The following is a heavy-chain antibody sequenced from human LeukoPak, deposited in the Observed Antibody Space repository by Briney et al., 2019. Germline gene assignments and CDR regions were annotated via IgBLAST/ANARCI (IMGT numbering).Heavy chain of an antibody. CDR3: ATYRQVMLPFES. CDR1: GFTFSSFA. CDR2: IFPTSREI. D-gene: IGHD5-18*01. V-gene: IGHV3-23*01. Sequence: PGGSLRLSCAASGFTFSSFAMIWVRQPPGKGLEWVSSIFPTSREIHYADSVRGRFTISRDNSKSTLSLQMNSLRAEDTAIHYCATYRQVMLPFESWGQGTLVTVSS. J-gene: IGHJ4*02.